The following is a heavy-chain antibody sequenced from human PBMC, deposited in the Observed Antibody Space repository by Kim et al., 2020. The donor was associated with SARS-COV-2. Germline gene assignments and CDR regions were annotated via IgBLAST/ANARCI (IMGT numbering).Heavy chain of an antibody. J-gene: IGHJ5*02. CDR3: AREGMVRGVSRFDP. V-gene: IGHV4-39*02. CDR1: GGSISSSSYY. Sequence: SETLSLTCTVSGGSISSSSYYWGWIRQPPGKGLEWIGSIYYSGSTYYNPSLKSRVTISVDTSKNQFSLKLSSVTAADTAVYYCAREGMVRGVSRFDPWGQGTLVTVSS. CDR2: IYYSGST. D-gene: IGHD3-10*01.